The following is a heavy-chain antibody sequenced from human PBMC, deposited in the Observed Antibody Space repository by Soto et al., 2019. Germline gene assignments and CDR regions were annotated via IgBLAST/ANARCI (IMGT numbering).Heavy chain of an antibody. D-gene: IGHD2-15*01. V-gene: IGHV3-23*01. CDR2: ISGSGGST. CDR3: AKPESHRYCSGGSCLDLSY. Sequence: GGSLSLSCAASGFTFSSYAMSWVRQAPGKGLEWVSAISGSGGSTYYADSVKGRFTISRDNSKNTLYLQMNSLRAEDTAVYYCAKPESHRYCSGGSCLDLSYWGQGTLVTVSS. CDR1: GFTFSSYA. J-gene: IGHJ4*02.